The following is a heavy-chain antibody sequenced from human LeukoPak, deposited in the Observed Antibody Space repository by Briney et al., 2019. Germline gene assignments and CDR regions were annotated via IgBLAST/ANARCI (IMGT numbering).Heavy chain of an antibody. Sequence: SETLSLTCAVYGGSFSGYYWSWIRQPPGKGLEWIGEINHSGSTNYNPSLKSRVTISVDTSKNQFSLKLSSVTAADTAVYYCARGPSSWETRNYYYYGMDVWGKGTTVTVSS. D-gene: IGHD6-13*01. V-gene: IGHV4-34*01. CDR2: INHSGST. CDR3: ARGPSSWETRNYYYYGMDV. J-gene: IGHJ6*04. CDR1: GGSFSGYY.